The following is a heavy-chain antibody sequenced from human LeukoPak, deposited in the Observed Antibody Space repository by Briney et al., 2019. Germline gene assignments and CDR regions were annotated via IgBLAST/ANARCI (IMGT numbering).Heavy chain of an antibody. Sequence: ASETLSLTCAVYGGSFSGYYWSWIRQPPGKGLEWIGEINHSGSTNYNPSLKSRVTISVDTSKNRFSLKLSSVTAADTAVYYCARRSRGYSYVFWFDPWGQGTLVTVSS. J-gene: IGHJ5*02. CDR2: INHSGST. CDR3: ARRSRGYSYVFWFDP. D-gene: IGHD5-18*01. CDR1: GGSFSGYY. V-gene: IGHV4-34*01.